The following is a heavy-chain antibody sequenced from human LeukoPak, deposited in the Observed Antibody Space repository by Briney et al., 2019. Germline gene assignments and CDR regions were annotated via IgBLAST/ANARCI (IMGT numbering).Heavy chain of an antibody. CDR1: GFTFSSYW. J-gene: IGHJ4*02. Sequence: GGSLRLSCAASGFTFSSYWMSWVRQAPGKGLEWVANIKQDGSEKYYVDSVKGRFTISRDNAKNSLYLQMNSLGAEDTAVYYCAREWGWWELQRLYFDYWGQGTLVTVSS. V-gene: IGHV3-7*01. D-gene: IGHD1-26*01. CDR2: IKQDGSEK. CDR3: AREWGWWELQRLYFDY.